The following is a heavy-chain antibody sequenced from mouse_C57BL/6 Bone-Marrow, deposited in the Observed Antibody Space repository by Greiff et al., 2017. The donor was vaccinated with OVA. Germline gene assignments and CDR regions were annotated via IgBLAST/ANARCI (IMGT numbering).Heavy chain of an antibody. D-gene: IGHD2-2*01. CDR2: INPNNGGT. CDR1: GYAFTDYN. J-gene: IGHJ2*01. CDR3: ARLLYYGYVHYFDY. V-gene: IGHV1-22*01. Sequence: EVQLQESGPELVKPGASVKMSCKASGYAFTDYNMHWVKQSHGKSLEWIGYINPNNGGTSYNQKFKGKATLTVNKSSSTAYMELRSLTSEDSAVYYCARLLYYGYVHYFDYWGQGTTLTVSS.